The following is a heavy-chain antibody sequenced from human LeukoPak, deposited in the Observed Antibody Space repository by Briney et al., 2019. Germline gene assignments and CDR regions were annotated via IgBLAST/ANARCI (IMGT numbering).Heavy chain of an antibody. J-gene: IGHJ4*02. CDR1: GYTFTGYY. CDR2: INPNSGGT. CDR3: ARSPTVVVPAASGY. V-gene: IGHV1-2*02. Sequence: ASVKVSCKASGYTFTGYYMHWVRQAPGQGLEWMGWINPNSGGTNYAQKFQGRVTMTRDTSISTAYMELSRLRSDDTAVYYCARSPTVVVPAASGYWGQGTLVTVSS. D-gene: IGHD2-2*01.